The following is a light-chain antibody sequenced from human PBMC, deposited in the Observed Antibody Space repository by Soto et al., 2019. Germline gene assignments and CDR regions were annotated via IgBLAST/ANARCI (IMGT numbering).Light chain of an antibody. J-gene: IGKJ1*01. V-gene: IGKV3-15*01. CDR3: QQYNNWPRT. CDR2: GAS. CDR1: QSVSSN. Sequence: EIVMTQSPTTLSVSPGERATISGRASQSVSSNLAWYQQKPGQAPSLLIYGASTRATGIPARFSGSGSGTEFTLTISILQSEDFAVYYCQQYNNWPRTFGQGTKVDIK.